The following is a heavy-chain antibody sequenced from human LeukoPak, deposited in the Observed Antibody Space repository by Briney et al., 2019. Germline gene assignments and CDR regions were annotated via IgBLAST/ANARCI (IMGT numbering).Heavy chain of an antibody. CDR2: ISYDGSNK. CDR1: GFTFSSYA. D-gene: IGHD3-16*01. J-gene: IGHJ3*02. CDR3: AREVFQSGYVSEAFDI. Sequence: QPGRSLGLSCAASGFTFSSYAMHWVRQAPGKGLEWVAVISYDGSNKYYADSVKGRFTISRDNSKNTLYLQMNSLRAEDTAVYYCAREVFQSGYVSEAFDIWGQGTMVTVSS. V-gene: IGHV3-30-3*01.